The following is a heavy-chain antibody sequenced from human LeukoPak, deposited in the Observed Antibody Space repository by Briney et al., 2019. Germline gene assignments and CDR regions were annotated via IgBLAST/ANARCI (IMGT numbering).Heavy chain of an antibody. J-gene: IGHJ4*02. V-gene: IGHV4-39*01. CDR1: GGSISSSFYY. CDR2: IFYSGST. D-gene: IGHD2-21*02. CDR3: ARGPHCGGDCYFDY. Sequence: PSETLSLTCTVSGGSISSSFYYWGWIRQPPGKELEWIGSIFYSGSTYYTPSLKSRVTISLDTSKNQFSLKLNSVTAADTAVYYCARGPHCGGDCYFDYWGQGTLVTVSS.